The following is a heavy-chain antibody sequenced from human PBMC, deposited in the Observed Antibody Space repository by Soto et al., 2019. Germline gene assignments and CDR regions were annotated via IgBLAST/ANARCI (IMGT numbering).Heavy chain of an antibody. V-gene: IGHV4-39*01. CDR1: DGSMNSDSYY. D-gene: IGHD3-22*01. Sequence: SETLSLTCSVSDGSMNSDSYYWGWIRQPPGKGLEWIGVINYSGTTFHNVSLKSRVTMSVESSRNQLSLKLTSVTAADTAVYYCARLGGYVSVGYYYLWDSWGQGALVTVSS. CDR3: ARLGGYVSVGYYYLWDS. J-gene: IGHJ4*02. CDR2: INYSGTT.